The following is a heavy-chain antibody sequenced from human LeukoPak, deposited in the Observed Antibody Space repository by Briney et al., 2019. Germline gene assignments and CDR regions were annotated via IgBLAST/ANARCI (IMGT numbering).Heavy chain of an antibody. V-gene: IGHV3-53*01. Sequence: GGSLRLSCTVSGFTVSSNSMSWVRQAPGKGLEWVSFIYSDNTHYSDSVKGRFTISRDNSKNTLFLQMNSLRAEDRAVYYCAKDSLRTVPKASSDSWGQGTLVTVSS. J-gene: IGHJ4*02. D-gene: IGHD2-2*01. CDR1: GFTVSSNS. CDR3: AKDSLRTVPKASSDS. CDR2: IYSDNT.